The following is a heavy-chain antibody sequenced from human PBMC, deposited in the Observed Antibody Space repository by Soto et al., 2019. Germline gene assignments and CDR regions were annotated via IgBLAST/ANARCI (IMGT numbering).Heavy chain of an antibody. J-gene: IGHJ6*02. CDR3: ARHSPPPGYYFGMDV. CDR2: IYYSGST. CDR1: GGSISRSSYY. Sequence: QLQLQESGPGLMKPSETLSLTCTVSGGSISRSSYYWGWIRQPPGKGLEWIGSIYYSGSTYFNPSLKGRVTISVDRSKNQFSLKLSSVTAADTAVYYCARHSPPPGYYFGMDVWGQGTTVTVSS. V-gene: IGHV4-39*01.